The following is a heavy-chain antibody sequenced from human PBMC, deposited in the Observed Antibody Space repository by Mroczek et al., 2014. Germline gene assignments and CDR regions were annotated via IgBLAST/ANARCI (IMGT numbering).Heavy chain of an antibody. CDR1: GGSISSYY. J-gene: IGHJ6*02. CDR3: ARHGSSWYYGMDV. D-gene: IGHD6-13*01. Sequence: KESGPGLVKPSETLSLTCTVSGGSISSYYWSWIRQPPGKGLEWIGYIYYSGSTNYNPSLKSRVTISVDTSKNQFSLKLSSVTAADTAVYYCARHGSSWYYGMDVWGQGTTVTVSS. CDR2: IYYSGST. V-gene: IGHV4-59*01.